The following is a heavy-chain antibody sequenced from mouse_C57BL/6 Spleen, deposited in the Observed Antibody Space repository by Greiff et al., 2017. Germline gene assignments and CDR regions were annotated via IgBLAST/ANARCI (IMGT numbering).Heavy chain of an antibody. D-gene: IGHD3-3*01. V-gene: IGHV5-12*01. CDR3: AREVGGADWYFDV. CDR2: ISNGGGST. Sequence: EVKLVESGGGLVQPGGSLKLSCAASGFTFSDYYMYWVRQTPEKRLEWVAYISNGGGSTYYPDTVKGRFTISRDNAKNNLYLQMSHLKSEDTAMYYCAREVGGADWYFDVWGTGTTVTVSS. CDR1: GFTFSDYY. J-gene: IGHJ1*03.